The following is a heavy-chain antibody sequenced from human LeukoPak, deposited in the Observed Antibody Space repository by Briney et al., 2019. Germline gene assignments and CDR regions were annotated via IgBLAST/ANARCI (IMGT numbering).Heavy chain of an antibody. J-gene: IGHJ4*02. CDR1: GLTFNSAW. V-gene: IGHV3-21*01. CDR3: ARVGGSGSPYYFDY. D-gene: IGHD3-10*01. CDR2: ISSSSSYI. Sequence: GGSLRLSCAASGLTFNSAWMNWVRQAPGKGLEWVSSISSSSSYIYYADSVKGRFTISRDNAKNSLYLQMNSLRAEDTAVYYCARVGGSGSPYYFDYWGQGTLVTVSS.